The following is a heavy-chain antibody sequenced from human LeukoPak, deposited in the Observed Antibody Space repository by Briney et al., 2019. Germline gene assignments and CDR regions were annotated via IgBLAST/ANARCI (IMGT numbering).Heavy chain of an antibody. Sequence: MPGGSLRLSCAASGFTFSSYSMDWVRQAPGKGLEWVSSISSSSSYIYYADSVKGRFTISRDNAKNSLYLQMNSLRAEDTAVYYCASEGYYYDSSGYYSHEGFNWGQGTLVAVSS. CDR2: ISSSSSYI. CDR3: ASEGYYYDSSGYYSHEGFN. J-gene: IGHJ4*02. D-gene: IGHD3-22*01. V-gene: IGHV3-21*01. CDR1: GFTFSSYS.